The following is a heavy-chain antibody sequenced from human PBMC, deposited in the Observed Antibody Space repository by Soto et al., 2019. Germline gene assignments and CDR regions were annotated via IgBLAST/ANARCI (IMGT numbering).Heavy chain of an antibody. D-gene: IGHD2-15*01. CDR2: ISPSGGST. Sequence: QVQLVQSGAEVKKPGASVKVSCKASGYTFTNYYMHWVRQAPGQGLEWMGIISPSGGSTTYAQKFQGRVRMTSDTSTSTGYMELSSLLSEDTAVYYCARVYCSGGGCYGIDYWGQGTLVTVSS. CDR3: ARVYCSGGGCYGIDY. V-gene: IGHV1-46*01. J-gene: IGHJ4*02. CDR1: GYTFTNYY.